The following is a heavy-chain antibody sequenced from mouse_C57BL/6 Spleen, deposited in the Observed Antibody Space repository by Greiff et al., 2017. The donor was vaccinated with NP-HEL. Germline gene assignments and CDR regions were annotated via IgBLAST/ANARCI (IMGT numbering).Heavy chain of an antibody. CDR3: ARRGYYGKYAMDY. V-gene: IGHV1-82*01. CDR1: GYAFSSSW. D-gene: IGHD2-1*01. Sequence: VKLMESGPELVKPGASVKISCKASGYAFSSSWMNWVKQRPGKGLEWIGRIYPGDGDTNYNGKFKGKATLTADKSSSTAYMQLSSLTSEDSAVYFCARRGYYGKYAMDYWGQGTSVTVSS. CDR2: IYPGDGDT. J-gene: IGHJ4*01.